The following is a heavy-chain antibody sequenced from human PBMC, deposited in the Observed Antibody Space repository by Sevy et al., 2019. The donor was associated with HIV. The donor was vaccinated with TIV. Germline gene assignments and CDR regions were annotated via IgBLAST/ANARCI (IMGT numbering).Heavy chain of an antibody. CDR1: GFTFSNVW. CDR3: TSGFHYGSGSLSS. CDR2: IKSKSDGETT. Sequence: GGSLRLSCATSGFTFSNVWMTWVRQAPGKGLEWVGRIKSKSDGETTDYAAPVKDRFTISRDDSKNMLYLEMSSVKSEDTAIYYSTSGFHYGSGSLSSWGQGTLVTVSS. V-gene: IGHV3-15*01. D-gene: IGHD3-10*01. J-gene: IGHJ5*02.